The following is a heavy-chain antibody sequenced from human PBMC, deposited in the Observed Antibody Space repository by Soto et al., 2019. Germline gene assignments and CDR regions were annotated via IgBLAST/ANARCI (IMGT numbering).Heavy chain of an antibody. CDR2: IIPIFGTA. V-gene: IGHV1-69*12. Sequence: QVQLVQSGAEVKKPGSSVKVSCKASGGTFSSYAISWVRQAPGQGLEWMGGIIPIFGTANYAQKFQGRVTITADESTSTAYMELSSLRSEDTAVYYCARGGLVDIVATIMGGGSYSGMDVWGQGTTVTVSS. J-gene: IGHJ6*02. D-gene: IGHD5-12*01. CDR3: ARGGLVDIVATIMGGGSYSGMDV. CDR1: GGTFSSYA.